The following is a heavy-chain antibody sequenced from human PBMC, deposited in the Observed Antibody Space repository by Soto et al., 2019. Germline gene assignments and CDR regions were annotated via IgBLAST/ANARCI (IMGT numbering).Heavy chain of an antibody. CDR3: AKRKYCPSTPCFDY. J-gene: IGHJ4*02. CDR1: GFTVSISY. CDR2: RYSDGRS. Sequence: PGGSLSLSCAGSGFTVSISYMTWVRQVPGKGLEWVSIRYSDGRSYHAEPVKGRFTIPTDVSKNTFYLQMSSRRAEDTFVYSCAKRKYCPSTPCFDYGGQGTRVTVSS. V-gene: IGHV3-66*01. D-gene: IGHD2-2*01.